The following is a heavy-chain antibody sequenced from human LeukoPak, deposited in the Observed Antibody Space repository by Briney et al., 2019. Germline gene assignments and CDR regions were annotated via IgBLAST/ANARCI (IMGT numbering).Heavy chain of an antibody. J-gene: IGHJ6*03. V-gene: IGHV3-48*03. CDR2: ISSSGSTI. Sequence: GGSLRLSCAASGFTFSSYEMNWVRQAPGKGLEWVSYISSSGSTIYYADSVKGRFTISRDNSKNTLYLQMNSLRAEDTAVYYCAKSIFDYYMDVWGKGTTVTISS. CDR1: GFTFSSYE. CDR3: AKSIFDYYMDV. D-gene: IGHD3-9*01.